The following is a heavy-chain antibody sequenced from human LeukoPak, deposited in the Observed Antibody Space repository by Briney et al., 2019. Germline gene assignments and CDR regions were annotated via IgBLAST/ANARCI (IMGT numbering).Heavy chain of an antibody. J-gene: IGHJ5*02. V-gene: IGHV3-33*01. CDR3: ARLVGGTPGATDS. CDR1: GFNFSYYA. Sequence: PGGSLRLSCTASGFNFSYYAMHWVRQAPGKGLAWVALIWFDGSNEYYEDSVKGRFTISRDNSKDTVFLQMNSLTVDDTAVYFCARLVGGTPGATDSWGQGSLVSVS. CDR2: IWFDGSNE. D-gene: IGHD1-26*01.